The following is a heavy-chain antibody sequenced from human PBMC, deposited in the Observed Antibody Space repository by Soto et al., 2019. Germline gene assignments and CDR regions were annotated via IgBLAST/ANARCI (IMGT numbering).Heavy chain of an antibody. D-gene: IGHD5-12*01. CDR3: AKDGGKDGYFGNWIDP. J-gene: IGHJ5*02. V-gene: IGHV1-69*13. CDR2: IIPIFGSA. Sequence: ASVKVSFKASGGTFSNYAITWVRQAPGQGLEWLGRIIPIFGSANYAQKFQGRVTITADESTTTAYMELSSLRSDDTAVYYCAKDGGKDGYFGNWIDPWGQGTLVTVSS. CDR1: GGTFSNYA.